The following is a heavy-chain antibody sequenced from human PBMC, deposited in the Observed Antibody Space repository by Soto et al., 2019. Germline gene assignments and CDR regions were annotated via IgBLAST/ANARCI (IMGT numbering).Heavy chain of an antibody. CDR2: SNPSGGSA. J-gene: IGHJ4*02. CDR1: GYTFVNYF. V-gene: IGHV1-46*01. D-gene: IGHD1-1*01. Sequence: QVQLVQSGAEVKKPGASVKVSCEASGYTFVNYFLHWVQQAPGQGLECMGISNPSGGSATYAQKFQSRVSMTRDKSTSTFYMELSSLRSEDTAIYYCARDHWNRHPRFDYWGQRTPVTVSS. CDR3: ARDHWNRHPRFDY.